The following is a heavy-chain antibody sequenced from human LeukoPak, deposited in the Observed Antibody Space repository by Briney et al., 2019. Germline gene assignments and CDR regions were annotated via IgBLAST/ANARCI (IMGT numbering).Heavy chain of an antibody. CDR2: INHSGST. D-gene: IGHD7-27*01. CDR3: ARGPGVDYYYMDV. V-gene: IGHV4-34*01. J-gene: IGHJ6*03. CDR1: GGPFSGYY. Sequence: SETLSLTCAVYGGPFSGYYWSWIRQPPGKGLEWIGEINHSGSTNYNPSLKSRVTISVDTSKNQFSLKLSSVTAADTAVYYCARGPGVDYYYMDVWGKGTTVTVSS.